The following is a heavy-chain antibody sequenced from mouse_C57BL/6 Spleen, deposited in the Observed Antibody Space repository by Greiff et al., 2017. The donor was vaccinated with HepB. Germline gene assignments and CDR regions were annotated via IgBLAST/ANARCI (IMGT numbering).Heavy chain of an antibody. CDR3: ARPYYDYDGVYYAMDY. Sequence: QVQLQQPGTELVKPGASVKLSCKASGYTFTSYWMHWVKQRPGQGLEWIGNINPSNGGTNYNEKFKSKATLTVDKSSSTAYMQLSSLTSEDSAVYYCARPYYDYDGVYYAMDYWGQGTSVTVSS. D-gene: IGHD2-4*01. CDR1: GYTFTSYW. V-gene: IGHV1-53*01. CDR2: INPSNGGT. J-gene: IGHJ4*01.